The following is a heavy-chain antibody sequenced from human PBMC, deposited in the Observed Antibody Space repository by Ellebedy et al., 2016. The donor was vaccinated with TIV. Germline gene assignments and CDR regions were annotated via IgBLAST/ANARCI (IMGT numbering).Heavy chain of an antibody. V-gene: IGHV3-33*06. J-gene: IGHJ4*02. D-gene: IGHD3-3*01. Sequence: GESLKISXAASGFTFSSYGMHWVRQAPGKGLEWVAVIWYDGSNKYYADSVKGRFTISRDNSKNTLYLQMNSLRAEDTAVYYCAKDSLITIFGVVMIFDYWGQGTLVTVSS. CDR2: IWYDGSNK. CDR1: GFTFSSYG. CDR3: AKDSLITIFGVVMIFDY.